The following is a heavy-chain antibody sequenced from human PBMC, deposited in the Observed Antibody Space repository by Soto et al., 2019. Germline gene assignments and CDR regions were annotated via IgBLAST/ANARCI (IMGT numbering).Heavy chain of an antibody. Sequence: QVQLVESGGGVVQPGRSLRLSCVASGFIFSSHAMHWVRQAPGRGLEWGAVISRDGGTKFYGDSVRDRFTISRDNSKNTVYLHMDSLTGDDTAVYFCARDGGAATIDFWGQGTLVAVSS. CDR1: GFIFSSHA. D-gene: IGHD2-15*01. CDR3: ARDGGAATIDF. V-gene: IGHV3-30*03. CDR2: ISRDGGTK. J-gene: IGHJ4*02.